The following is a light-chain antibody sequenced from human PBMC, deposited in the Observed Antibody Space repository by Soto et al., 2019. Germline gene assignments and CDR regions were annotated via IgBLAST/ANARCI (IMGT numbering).Light chain of an antibody. CDR2: DND. Sequence: QSVLTQPASVSAAPGQTVTISCSGSSSNIGNNYLVWYQQLPGTNPKLLIYDNDKRPSGIPDRFSASKSGTSAALGITGLQTGDEADYYCATWDRSLSVGVFGGGTKLTVL. CDR3: ATWDRSLSVGV. J-gene: IGLJ2*01. CDR1: SSNIGNNY. V-gene: IGLV1-51*01.